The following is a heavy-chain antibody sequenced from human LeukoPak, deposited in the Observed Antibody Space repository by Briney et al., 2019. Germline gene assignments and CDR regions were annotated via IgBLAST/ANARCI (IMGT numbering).Heavy chain of an antibody. J-gene: IGHJ5*02. D-gene: IGHD3-3*01. CDR3: AREVLYYDFWSGYLT. V-gene: IGHV4-30-2*01. Sequence: PSQTLSLTCTVSGGSISSGGYYWSWIRQPPGKGLEWIGYIYHSGSTYYNPSLKSRVTISVDTSKNQFSLKLSSVTAADTAVYYCAREVLYYDFWSGYLTWGQGTLVTVSS. CDR2: IYHSGST. CDR1: GGSISSGGYY.